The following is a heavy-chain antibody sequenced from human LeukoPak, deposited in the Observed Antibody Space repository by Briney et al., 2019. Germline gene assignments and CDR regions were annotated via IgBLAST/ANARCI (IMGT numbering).Heavy chain of an antibody. CDR2: ISSSSSYI. J-gene: IGHJ4*02. V-gene: IGHV3-21*04. CDR3: ARDVYYYHSSGYNLEFDY. Sequence: GSLRLPCAACGFSFSSYSMNWVRQAPGKGLEWVSSISSSSSYIYYADSVKGRFTISRDNAKNSLYLQMNSLRAEDTAVYYCARDVYYYHSSGYNLEFDYWGQGTLVTVSS. D-gene: IGHD3-22*01. CDR1: GFSFSSYS.